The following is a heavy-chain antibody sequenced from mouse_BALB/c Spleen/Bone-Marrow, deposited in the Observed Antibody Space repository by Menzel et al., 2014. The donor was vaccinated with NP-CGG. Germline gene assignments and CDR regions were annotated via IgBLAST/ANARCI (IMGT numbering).Heavy chain of an antibody. Sequence: VQLQQSGAEVVNPGASVKLSCRTSGYTFTNYWIQWVKQRPGQGLGWIGEIFPGTDTTYYNEKFKDKATLTIDTSSSSEYMLLGNLTSEDCAVYCCARSYDYAEGAWFTYWCQGTLVSVSA. CDR2: IFPGTDTT. CDR3: ARSYDYAEGAWFTY. D-gene: IGHD2-4*01. J-gene: IGHJ3*01. V-gene: IGHV1S132*01. CDR1: GYTFTNYW.